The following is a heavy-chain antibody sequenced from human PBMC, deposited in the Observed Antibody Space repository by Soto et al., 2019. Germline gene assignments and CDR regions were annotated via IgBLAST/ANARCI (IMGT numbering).Heavy chain of an antibody. V-gene: IGHV5-51*01. CDR2: IYPGDSDT. D-gene: IGHD5-12*01. Sequence: PRESLKISCKGSGDSLSSYWIGWVGQMPGKGLEWMGIIYPGDSDTRYSPSFQGQVTIAADKSISTAYLQWSSLKASDTAMYYCARRGGYAWYMDVWGKGTTVTVSS. J-gene: IGHJ6*03. CDR1: GDSLSSYW. CDR3: ARRGGYAWYMDV.